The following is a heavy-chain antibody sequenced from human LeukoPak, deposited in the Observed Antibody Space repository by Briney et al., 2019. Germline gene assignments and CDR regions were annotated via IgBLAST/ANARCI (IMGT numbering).Heavy chain of an antibody. CDR3: ARAPSEIGGYYPEYFRH. CDR1: GFTFSSYW. Sequence: RGSLRLSCAASGFTFSSYWMHWVRQAPGKGLVWVSRIKSDGSTNYADSVKDRFTISRDNAKNTVSLQMNSLRAEDTGVYYCARAPSEIGGYYPEYFRHWGQGTLVTVSS. D-gene: IGHD3-22*01. J-gene: IGHJ1*01. CDR2: IKSDGST. V-gene: IGHV3-74*01.